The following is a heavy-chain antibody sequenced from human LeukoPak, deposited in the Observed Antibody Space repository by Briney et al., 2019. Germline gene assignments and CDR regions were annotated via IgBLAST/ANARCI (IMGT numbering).Heavy chain of an antibody. CDR1: GFTFRSFG. CDR2: ISYDGSEI. V-gene: IGHV3-30*03. D-gene: IGHD5-18*01. J-gene: IGHJ6*03. CDR3: ARGIRGRGYSYGYRDYYYYYMDV. Sequence: AGGSLRLSCAASGFTFRSFGMHWVRQAPGKGLEWVAVISYDGSEIFYAESVKGRFTISRDNAKNSLYLQMNSLRAEDTAVYYCARGIRGRGYSYGYRDYYYYYMDVWGKGTTVTVSS.